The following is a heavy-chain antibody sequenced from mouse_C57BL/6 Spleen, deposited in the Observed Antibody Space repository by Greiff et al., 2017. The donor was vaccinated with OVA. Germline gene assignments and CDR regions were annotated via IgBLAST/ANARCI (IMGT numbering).Heavy chain of an antibody. CDR1: GYAFSSSW. D-gene: IGHD3-3*01. J-gene: IGHJ4*01. V-gene: IGHV1-82*01. CDR3: ARGDLYAMDY. Sequence: QVQLKQSGPELVKPGASVKISCKASGYAFSSSWMNWVKQRPGKGLEWIGRIYPGDGDTNSNGKFKGKATLTADKSSSTAYMQLSSLTSEDSAVYFCARGDLYAMDYWGQGTSVTVSS. CDR2: IYPGDGDT.